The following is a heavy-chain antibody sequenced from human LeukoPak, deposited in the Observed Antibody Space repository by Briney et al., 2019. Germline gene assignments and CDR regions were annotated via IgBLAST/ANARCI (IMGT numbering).Heavy chain of an antibody. CDR2: IYHSGST. D-gene: IGHD6-6*01. V-gene: IGHV4-4*02. Sequence: SGTLSLTCAVSGGSISSSNWWSWVRQPPGKGLEWIGEIYHSGSTNYNPSLKSRVTISVDKSKNQFSLKLSSVTAADTAVYYCARVEFGSSLEWYYGMDVWGQGTTVTVSS. CDR1: GGSISSSNW. J-gene: IGHJ6*02. CDR3: ARVEFGSSLEWYYGMDV.